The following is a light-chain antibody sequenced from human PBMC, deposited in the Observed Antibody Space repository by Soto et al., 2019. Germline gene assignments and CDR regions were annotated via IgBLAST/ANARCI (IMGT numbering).Light chain of an antibody. CDR3: SSYAGGSHGV. CDR2: EGS. J-gene: IGLJ3*02. Sequence: QSALTQPASVSGSPGQSITISCTGTSSDIGSYNLVSWYQQHPGIAPKFMIYEGSKRPTGVSNRFSGSTSANTASLTISWLQADDEADYYCSSYAGGSHGVFRGGTKLTVL. V-gene: IGLV2-23*01. CDR1: SSDIGSYNL.